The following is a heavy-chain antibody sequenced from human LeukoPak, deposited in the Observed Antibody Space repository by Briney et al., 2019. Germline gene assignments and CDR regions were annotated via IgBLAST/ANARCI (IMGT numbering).Heavy chain of an antibody. CDR1: GFTFSSYA. D-gene: IGHD2-15*01. Sequence: GGSLRLSCAASGFTFSSYAMSWVRQAPGNGLEWVSAISGSGGSTYYADSVKGRFTISRDNSKNTLYLQMNSLRAEDTAVYYCAKGAVGRYCSGGSCYRYFDYWDQGTLVTVSS. CDR3: AKGAVGRYCSGGSCYRYFDY. J-gene: IGHJ4*02. V-gene: IGHV3-23*01. CDR2: ISGSGGST.